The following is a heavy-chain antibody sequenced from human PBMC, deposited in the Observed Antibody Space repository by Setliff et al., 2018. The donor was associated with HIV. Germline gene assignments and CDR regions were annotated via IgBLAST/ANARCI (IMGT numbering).Heavy chain of an antibody. CDR2: MYHSGST. Sequence: SETLSLTCAVSNYSISSGYYWGWIRQSPGMGLEWIGSMYHSGSTYSNPSLKSRVTMSIDTSKNQLSLKLRSVTAADTAVYYCASGYNYAYSDYWGQGTLVTVSS. V-gene: IGHV4-38-2*01. CDR1: NYSISSGYY. J-gene: IGHJ4*02. D-gene: IGHD5-18*01. CDR3: ASGYNYAYSDY.